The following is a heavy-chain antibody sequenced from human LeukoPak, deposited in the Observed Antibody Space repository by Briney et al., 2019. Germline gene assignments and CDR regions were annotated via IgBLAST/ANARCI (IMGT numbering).Heavy chain of an antibody. Sequence: SETLSLTCTVSGGSISSSSYYWGWIRQPPGKGLEWIGSIYYSGSTYYNPSLKSRVTISVDTSKNKFSLKLSSVTAADTAVYYCARRGGYDYYFDYWGQGTLVTVSS. CDR2: IYYSGST. CDR1: GGSISSSSYY. V-gene: IGHV4-39*01. J-gene: IGHJ4*02. CDR3: ARRGGYDYYFDY. D-gene: IGHD5-12*01.